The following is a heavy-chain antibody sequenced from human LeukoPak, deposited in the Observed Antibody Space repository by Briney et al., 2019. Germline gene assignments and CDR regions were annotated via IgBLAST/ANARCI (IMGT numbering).Heavy chain of an antibody. CDR1: GFTFSSYA. V-gene: IGHV3-23*01. CDR2: ISGSGGTT. Sequence: PGGSLRLSCAASGFTFSSYAMSWVRQAPGNGLEWVSGISGSGGTTSYADSVKGRFSVSIDNSKNTLYLKMNSLRAEDAAVYFCAKHSSGWYYFDYWGQGTLVTVSS. CDR3: AKHSSGWYYFDY. J-gene: IGHJ4*02. D-gene: IGHD6-19*01.